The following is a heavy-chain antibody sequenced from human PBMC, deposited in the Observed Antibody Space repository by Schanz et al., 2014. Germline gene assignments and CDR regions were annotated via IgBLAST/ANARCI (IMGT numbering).Heavy chain of an antibody. V-gene: IGHV3-23*01. J-gene: IGHJ6*02. CDR3: AKGMGYCSGGACYDCYYYGLDV. CDR1: GFTFNSYA. D-gene: IGHD2-15*01. CDR2: ISHSGGSK. Sequence: VQLLESGGGLVQPGGSLRLSCAASGFTFNSYAMTWVRQAPGKGLEWVSSISHSGGSKYYADSVKGRFTIYRDNSDNTLYRQMNSLSADDTAVFYCAKGMGYCSGGACYDCYYYGLDVWGQGTTVTVSS.